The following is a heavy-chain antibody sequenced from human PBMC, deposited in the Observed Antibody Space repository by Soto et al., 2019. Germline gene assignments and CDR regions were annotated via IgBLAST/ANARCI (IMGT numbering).Heavy chain of an antibody. J-gene: IGHJ4*02. CDR3: ARDLTTLGTPGDDFDY. CDR2: INTGGSAT. V-gene: IGHV3-74*01. CDR1: GFTFTNYW. Sequence: EVQLVESGGGLVQPGGSLRLSCAASGFTFTNYWMHWVRQDPGKGLVWISRINTGGSATSYADSVKGRFTISRDNAKNTLFLQMNSLRDEDTAVYYCARDLTTLGTPGDDFDYWGQGTLVTVSS. D-gene: IGHD4-4*01.